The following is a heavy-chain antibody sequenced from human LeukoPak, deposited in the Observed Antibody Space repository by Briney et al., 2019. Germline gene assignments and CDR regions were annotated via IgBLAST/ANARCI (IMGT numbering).Heavy chain of an antibody. CDR1: GFTFSSYS. Sequence: GGSLRLSCAASGFTFSSYSMNCVRQAPGKGLEWVSSISSSSSYIYYADSVKGRFTNSRDNAKNSLYLQMNSLRAEDTAVYYCARDHGASTYCGGDCYRNDAFDIWGQGTMVTVSS. CDR3: ARDHGASTYCGGDCYRNDAFDI. D-gene: IGHD2-21*02. V-gene: IGHV3-21*01. J-gene: IGHJ3*02. CDR2: ISSSSSYI.